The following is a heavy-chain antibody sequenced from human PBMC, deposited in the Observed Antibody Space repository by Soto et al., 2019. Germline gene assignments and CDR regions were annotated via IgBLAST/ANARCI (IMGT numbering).Heavy chain of an antibody. Sequence: QVQLVQSGAEVKKPGSSVKVSCKASGGTFSSYTISWVRQAPGQGLEWMGRIIPVLGIANYAQKFQGRVTSTAEKSTSTAYMELSSLGSEDTAVYYCAREFTPPGYSSGWAPFDYWGQGTLVTVSS. D-gene: IGHD6-19*01. CDR1: GGTFSSYT. CDR3: AREFTPPGYSSGWAPFDY. V-gene: IGHV1-69*08. J-gene: IGHJ4*02. CDR2: IIPVLGIA.